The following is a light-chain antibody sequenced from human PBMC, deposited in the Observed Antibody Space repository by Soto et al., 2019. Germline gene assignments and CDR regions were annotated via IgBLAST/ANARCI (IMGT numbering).Light chain of an antibody. V-gene: IGKV1-27*01. Sequence: DVHMTQSPSSLSAFVGDRVTITCRASQGIAPYLAWFRQKPGKVPKLLIYATSTLQSGVPSRFSGSGSGTDFTLTISSLQPEDVATYYCQKYNSAPLTFGGGTKVDIK. CDR2: ATS. CDR3: QKYNSAPLT. CDR1: QGIAPY. J-gene: IGKJ4*01.